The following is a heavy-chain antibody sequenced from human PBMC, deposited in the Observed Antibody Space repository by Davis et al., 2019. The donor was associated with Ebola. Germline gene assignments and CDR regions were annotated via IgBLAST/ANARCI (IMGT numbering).Heavy chain of an antibody. J-gene: IGHJ4*02. CDR2: IYYSGST. CDR1: GGSISSGDYY. V-gene: IGHV4-30-4*01. D-gene: IGHD3-16*02. Sequence: PSETLSLTCTVSGGSISSGDYYWSWIRQPPGKGLEWIGYIYYSGSTYYNPSLKSRVTISVDTSKNQFSLKLSSVTAADTAVYYCATITFGGVIVVGPGPYIDYWGQGTLVTVSS. CDR3: ATITFGGVIVVGPGPYIDY.